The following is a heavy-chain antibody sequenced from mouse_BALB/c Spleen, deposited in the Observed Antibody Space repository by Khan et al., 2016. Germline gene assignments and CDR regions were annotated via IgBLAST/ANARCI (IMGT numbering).Heavy chain of an antibody. J-gene: IGHJ4*01. Sequence: EVELVESGGGLVQPGGSRKLSCAASGFTFSSFGMHWVRQAPEKGLEWVAYISSGSSTIYYADTVKGRFTISRDNPTNTRCRQMTSLRSEDTSMYYCARSGYPLYAMDYWGQGTSVTVSS. D-gene: IGHD3-1*01. CDR3: ARSGYPLYAMDY. CDR1: GFTFSSFG. CDR2: ISSGSSTI. V-gene: IGHV5-17*02.